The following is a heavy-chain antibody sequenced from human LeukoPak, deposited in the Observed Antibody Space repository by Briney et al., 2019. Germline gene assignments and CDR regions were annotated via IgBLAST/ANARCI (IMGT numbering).Heavy chain of an antibody. J-gene: IGHJ4*02. V-gene: IGHV4-59*08. CDR1: GGSISSYY. CDR2: IYYSGST. Sequence: KPSETLSLTCTVSGGSISSYYWSWIRQPPGKGLEWIGYIYYSGSTNYNPSLKSRVTISVDTSKNQFSLKLSSVTAADTAVYYCARISRTIFGVVIMDYWGQGTLVTVSS. CDR3: ARISRTIFGVVIMDY. D-gene: IGHD3-3*01.